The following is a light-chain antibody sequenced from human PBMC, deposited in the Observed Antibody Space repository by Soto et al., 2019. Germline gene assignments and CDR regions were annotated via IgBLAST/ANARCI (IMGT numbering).Light chain of an antibody. J-gene: IGLJ1*01. V-gene: IGLV2-14*01. CDR2: QVS. CDR1: SSDVGNYNY. CDR3: SSYTTSSTLYV. Sequence: QSALTQPASVSGPPGQSITISCTGTSSDVGNYNYVSWYQQHPGKAPQLMIFQVSNRASGVSNRFFGSKSGDTASLTISGLQAEDEADYYCSSYTTSSTLYVFGTGTKVTV.